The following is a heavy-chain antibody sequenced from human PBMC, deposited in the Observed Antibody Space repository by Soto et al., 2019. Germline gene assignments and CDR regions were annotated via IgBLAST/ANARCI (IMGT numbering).Heavy chain of an antibody. CDR3: ARDPHEYWTSYWFDP. CDR1: GYNFNIYC. CDR2: ISAYDGKT. V-gene: IGHV1-18*01. D-gene: IGHD3-3*01. J-gene: IGHJ5*02. Sequence: ASVKVSCKASGYNFNIYCINWVRQAPGQGLELMGWISAYDGKTTYADKFQGRVTMTTDASTSTAYMELRSLRSDDTAVYYCARDPHEYWTSYWFDPWGQGTLVTVS.